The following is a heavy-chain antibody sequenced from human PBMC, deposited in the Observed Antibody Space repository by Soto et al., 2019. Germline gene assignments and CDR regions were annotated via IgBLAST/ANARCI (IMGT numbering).Heavy chain of an antibody. CDR2: ISGSGGST. V-gene: IGHV3-23*01. Sequence: GGSLRLSCAASGFTFSSYAMSWVRQAPGKGLEWVSAISGSGGSTYYVDSVKGRFTISRDNSKNTLYRQMNSLRAEDTAVYYCAKDPLGYCSGGSCYRRRDYFDYWGQGTLVTVSS. D-gene: IGHD2-15*01. CDR1: GFTFSSYA. CDR3: AKDPLGYCSGGSCYRRRDYFDY. J-gene: IGHJ4*02.